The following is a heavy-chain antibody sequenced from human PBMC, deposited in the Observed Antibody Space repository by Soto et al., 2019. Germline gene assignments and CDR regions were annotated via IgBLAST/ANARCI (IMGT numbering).Heavy chain of an antibody. CDR1: GGSISSYY. V-gene: IGHV4-59*08. CDR3: ARQDGYYYYMDV. J-gene: IGHJ6*03. Sequence: SETLSLTCTVSGGSISSYYWSWIRQPPGKGLEWIGYIYYSGSTNHNPSLKSRVTISVDTSKNQFSLKLRSVTAADTAVYYCARQDGYYYYMDVWGKGTTVTVSS. CDR2: IYYSGST.